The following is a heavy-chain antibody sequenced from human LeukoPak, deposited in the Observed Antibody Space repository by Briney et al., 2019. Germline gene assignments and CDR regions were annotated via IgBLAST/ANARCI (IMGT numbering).Heavy chain of an antibody. D-gene: IGHD7-27*01. CDR3: ARMQGTGLGIERYYFDY. J-gene: IGHJ4*02. CDR2: ISAYNGNT. V-gene: IGHV1-18*01. Sequence: GASVKVSCKASGGTFSSYAISWVRQAPGQGLEWMGWISAYNGNTNYAQKLQGRVTMTTDTSTSTAYMELRSLRSDDTAVYYCARMQGTGLGIERYYFDYWGQGTLVTVSS. CDR1: GGTFSSYA.